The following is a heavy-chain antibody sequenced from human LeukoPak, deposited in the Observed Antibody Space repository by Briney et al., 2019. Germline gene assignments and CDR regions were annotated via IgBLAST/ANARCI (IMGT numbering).Heavy chain of an antibody. V-gene: IGHV3-23*01. CDR1: GFTFSSYA. J-gene: IGHJ4*02. Sequence: GGSLRLSCAASGFTFSSYAMSWVRQAPGKGLEWVSAISGSGGSTYYADSVKGRFTISRDNSKNTLYLQMNSLRADDTAVYYCARDSCSSTSCHLFDYWGQGTLVTVSS. CDR2: ISGSGGST. CDR3: ARDSCSSTSCHLFDY. D-gene: IGHD2-2*01.